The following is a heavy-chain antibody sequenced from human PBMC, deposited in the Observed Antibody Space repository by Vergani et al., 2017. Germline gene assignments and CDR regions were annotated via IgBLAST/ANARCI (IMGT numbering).Heavy chain of an antibody. Sequence: EVQLVESGGGLVQPGGSLRLSCAASGFTFSSYSMNWVRQAPGKGLEWVSYISSSSSTIYCADSVKGRFTISRDNAKNSLYLQMNSLIAEDTAVYYCARDRAKGSSGWYDGYWGQGTLVTVSS. CDR2: ISSSSSTI. J-gene: IGHJ4*02. V-gene: IGHV3-48*01. D-gene: IGHD6-19*01. CDR3: ARDRAKGSSGWYDGY. CDR1: GFTFSSYS.